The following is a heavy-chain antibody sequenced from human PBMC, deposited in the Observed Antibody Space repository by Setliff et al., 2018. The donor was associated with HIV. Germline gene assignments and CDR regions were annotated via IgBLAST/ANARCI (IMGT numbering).Heavy chain of an antibody. D-gene: IGHD3-3*01. V-gene: IGHV2-70*04. CDR2: IDWDDDK. CDR3: ARDSGNYAFDY. CDR1: GFSFGISGMR. Sequence: SGPTLVNPTQTLTLTCTYSGFSFGISGMRVNWIRQSPGKALEWLARIDWDDDKYYSPSLKTRLTISKDTSKNQVILTMTNLDPVDTATYYCARDSGNYAFDYWGLGTL. J-gene: IGHJ4*02.